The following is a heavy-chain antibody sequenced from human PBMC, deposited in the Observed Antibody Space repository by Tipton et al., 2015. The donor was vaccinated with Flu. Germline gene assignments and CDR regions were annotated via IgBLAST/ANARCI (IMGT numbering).Heavy chain of an antibody. CDR2: MYTSGST. Sequence: TLSLTCTVSGGSLSSYYWSWIRQPAGKGLEWIGRMYTSGSTNYNPSLKSRLTMSVDASKRQFSLKLSSMTAADTAVYYCARGSGSGTFMIFDLWGQGTLVTVSS. J-gene: IGHJ4*02. CDR3: ARGSGSGTFMIFDL. V-gene: IGHV4-4*07. D-gene: IGHD3-10*01. CDR1: GGSLSSYY.